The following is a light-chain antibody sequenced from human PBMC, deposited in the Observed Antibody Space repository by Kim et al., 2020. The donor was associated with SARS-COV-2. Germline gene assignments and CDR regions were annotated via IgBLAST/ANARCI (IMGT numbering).Light chain of an antibody. CDR2: GKN. J-gene: IGLJ3*02. CDR1: SLRSYY. V-gene: IGLV3-19*01. CDR3: NSRDSSGNPRWV. Sequence: SYELTQDPAVSVALGQTVRITCQGDSLRSYYASWYQQKPGQAPVLVIYGKNNRPSGIPDRFSGSSPGNTASLTITGAQAEDEADYYCNSRDSSGNPRWVF.